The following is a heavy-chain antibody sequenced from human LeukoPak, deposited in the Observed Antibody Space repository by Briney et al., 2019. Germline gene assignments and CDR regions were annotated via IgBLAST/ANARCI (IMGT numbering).Heavy chain of an antibody. CDR1: GYSFTTYW. CDR3: ARGGLLWFGELSVAEYFQH. D-gene: IGHD3-10*01. J-gene: IGHJ1*01. CDR2: INAGNGNT. Sequence: PGESLKISCKGSGYSFTTYWIGWVRQAPGQRLEWMGWINAGNGNTKYSQKFQGRVTITRDTSASTAYMELSNLRSEDTAVYYCARGGLLWFGELSVAEYFQHWGQGTLVTVSS. V-gene: IGHV1-3*01.